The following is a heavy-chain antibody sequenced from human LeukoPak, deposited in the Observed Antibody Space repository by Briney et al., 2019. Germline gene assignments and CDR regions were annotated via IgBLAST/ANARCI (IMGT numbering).Heavy chain of an antibody. Sequence: GESLKISCKGSGYSFTSYWIGWVRQMPGKGLEWMGIIYPGDSDTRYSPSFQGQVTISADKSISTAYLQWSSLKASDTAMYYCARSADSSGYFYEGVVRWSYYFDYWGQGTLVTVSS. CDR1: GYSFTSYW. V-gene: IGHV5-51*01. CDR3: ARSADSSGYFYEGVVRWSYYFDY. CDR2: IYPGDSDT. J-gene: IGHJ4*02. D-gene: IGHD3-22*01.